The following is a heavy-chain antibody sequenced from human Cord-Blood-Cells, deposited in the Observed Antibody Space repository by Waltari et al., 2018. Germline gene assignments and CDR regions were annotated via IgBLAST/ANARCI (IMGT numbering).Heavy chain of an antibody. Sequence: QVQLVQSGSELKKPGASVKVSCKASGYTFTSYAMNWVRQAPGQGLEWMGWINTNTGNPTDAQGFTGRFVFSLDTSVSTAYLQISSLKAEDTAVYYCAREYCSSTSCYYYYYYYMDVWGKGTTVTVSS. CDR3: AREYCSSTSCYYYYYYYMDV. J-gene: IGHJ6*03. V-gene: IGHV7-4-1*02. D-gene: IGHD2-2*01. CDR2: INTNTGNP. CDR1: GYTFTSYA.